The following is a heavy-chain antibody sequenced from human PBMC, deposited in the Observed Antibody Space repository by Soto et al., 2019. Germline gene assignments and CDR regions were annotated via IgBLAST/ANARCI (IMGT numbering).Heavy chain of an antibody. CDR3: ARGWFGPDV. CDR1: GFTFSGRS. Sequence: GGSLRLSCAASGFTFSGRSMHWVRQAPGKGLVWVSGIDNAGTDSTYADSVKGRFTSSRDNAKNTLYLQMNSPRVEDTAVYYCARGWFGPDVWGKGTTVTVSS. V-gene: IGHV3-74*01. CDR2: IDNAGTDS. D-gene: IGHD3-10*01. J-gene: IGHJ6*04.